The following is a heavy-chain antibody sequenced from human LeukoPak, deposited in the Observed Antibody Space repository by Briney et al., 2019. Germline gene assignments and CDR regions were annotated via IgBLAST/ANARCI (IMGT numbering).Heavy chain of an antibody. CDR3: ARDKQHSYGRYFDH. D-gene: IGHD5-18*01. Sequence: PSETLSLTCSVSGGSISTYHWNWIRKPPGKGLEWIGYMQSTGNSKYSPSLKSRVAIFVDTSKNQVVLNLNSVIAADTAVYYCARDKQHSYGRYFDHWGQGMLVTVSS. CDR1: GGSISTYH. CDR2: MQSTGNS. V-gene: IGHV4-59*01. J-gene: IGHJ4*02.